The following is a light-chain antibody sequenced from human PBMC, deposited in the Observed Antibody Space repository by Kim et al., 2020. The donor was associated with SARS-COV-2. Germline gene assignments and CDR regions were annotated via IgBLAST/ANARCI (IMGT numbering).Light chain of an antibody. CDR1: QSVSSSY. CDR2: GVS. CDR3: QQYGSSPPKYT. V-gene: IGKV3-20*01. Sequence: PGERATLSCRASQSVSSSYLAWYQQKPGQAPRLLIYGVSSRATGIPDRFSGSGSGTDFTLTISRLEPEDFAVYYCQQYGSSPPKYTFGQGTKLEI. J-gene: IGKJ2*01.